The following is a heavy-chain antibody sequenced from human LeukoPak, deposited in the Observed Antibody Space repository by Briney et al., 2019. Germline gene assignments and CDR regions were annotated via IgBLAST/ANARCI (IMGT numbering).Heavy chain of an antibody. CDR2: IKQDGSEK. CDR1: GFTFSSRDW. D-gene: IGHD1-26*01. CDR3: AKADSGSYYGLGDYFDY. J-gene: IGHJ4*02. Sequence: PGGSLRLSCVASGFTFSSRDWMTWVRQAPGKGLEWVANIKQDGSEKNYVDSVKGRFTISRDNAKNSVDLQMNSLRAEDTAVYYCAKADSGSYYGLGDYFDYWGQGTLVTVSS. V-gene: IGHV3-7*01.